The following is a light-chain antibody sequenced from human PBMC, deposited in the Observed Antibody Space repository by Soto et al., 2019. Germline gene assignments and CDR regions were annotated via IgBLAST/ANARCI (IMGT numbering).Light chain of an antibody. Sequence: EIVLAQSPGTLSLSPGDRATLSCRASQSFNSRYLAWFQQRPGQAPRLLIYATSSRAADIPDRFSGSGSGTDFTLTINILEPEDFAVYYCQQYGSSPWTFGQGTKVDIK. CDR2: ATS. V-gene: IGKV3-20*01. J-gene: IGKJ1*01. CDR3: QQYGSSPWT. CDR1: QSFNSRY.